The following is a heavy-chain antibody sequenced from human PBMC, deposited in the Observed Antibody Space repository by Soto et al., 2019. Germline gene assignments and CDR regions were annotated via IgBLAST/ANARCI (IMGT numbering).Heavy chain of an antibody. Sequence: SETLSLTCAVSGGSISSSNWWSWVRQPPGKGLEWIGEIYYTGSTYYSPSLKSRVTISVDTSKNQFSLNLDSVTAADTAVYYCARADYGDRGLAFDSWGQGTLVTVSS. J-gene: IGHJ4*02. D-gene: IGHD4-17*01. V-gene: IGHV4-4*02. CDR1: GGSISSSNW. CDR3: ARADYGDRGLAFDS. CDR2: IYYTGST.